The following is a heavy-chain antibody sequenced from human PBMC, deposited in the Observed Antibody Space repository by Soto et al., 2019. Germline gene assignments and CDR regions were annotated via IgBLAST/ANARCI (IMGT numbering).Heavy chain of an antibody. Sequence: GASVKVSCKDSGYPFTSYAMHWVLQAPGQRLELMGWINAGNGNTKYSQKFQGRVTITRDTSASTAYMELSSLRSEDTAVYYCARSAPPIDYWGQGTLVTVSS. CDR2: INAGNGNT. V-gene: IGHV1-3*01. CDR1: GYPFTSYA. J-gene: IGHJ4*02. CDR3: ARSAPPIDY.